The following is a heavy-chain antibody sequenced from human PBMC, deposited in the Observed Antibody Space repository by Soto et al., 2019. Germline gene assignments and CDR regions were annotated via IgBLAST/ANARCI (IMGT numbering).Heavy chain of an antibody. V-gene: IGHV1-69*13. J-gene: IGHJ6*02. CDR3: ASGYYYTVHYYYGMDV. CDR2: IIPIFGTA. CDR1: GGTFSSYA. Sequence: SVKVSCKASGGTFSSYAISWVRQAPGQGLEWMGGIIPIFGTANYAQKFQGRVTITADESTSTAYMELSSLRSEDTAVYYCASGYYYTVHYYYGMDVWGQGTTVTVSS. D-gene: IGHD3-22*01.